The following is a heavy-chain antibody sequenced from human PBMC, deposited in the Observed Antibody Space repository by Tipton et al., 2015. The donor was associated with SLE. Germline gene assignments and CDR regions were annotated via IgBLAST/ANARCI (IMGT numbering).Heavy chain of an antibody. D-gene: IGHD3-9*01. CDR3: ARTGAHRGILTGYYSRFDY. V-gene: IGHV4-59*11. Sequence: LRLSCTVSGGSISSHYWSWIRQPPGKGLEWIGYIYYSGSTNYNPSLKSRDTISVDTSKNQFSLKLSSVTAADTAVYYCARTGAHRGILTGYYSRFDYWGQGTLVPVSS. J-gene: IGHJ4*02. CDR1: GGSISSHY. CDR2: IYYSGST.